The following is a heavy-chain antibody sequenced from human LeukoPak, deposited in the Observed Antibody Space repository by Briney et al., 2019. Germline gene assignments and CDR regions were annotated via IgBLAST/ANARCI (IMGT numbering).Heavy chain of an antibody. Sequence: SETLSLTCAVYGGSFSGNYWSWIRQPPGKGLEWIGEINHSGSTNYNPSLKSRVTISVDTSKNQFSLKLSSVTAADTAVYYCARRCSSTSCYFDYWGQGTLVTVSS. CDR3: ARRCSSTSCYFDY. CDR1: GGSFSGNY. D-gene: IGHD2-2*01. V-gene: IGHV4-34*01. J-gene: IGHJ4*02. CDR2: INHSGST.